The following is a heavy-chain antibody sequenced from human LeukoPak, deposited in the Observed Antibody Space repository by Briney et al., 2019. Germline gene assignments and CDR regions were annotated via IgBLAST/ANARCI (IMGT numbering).Heavy chain of an antibody. J-gene: IGHJ4*02. CDR2: ISGSGDNT. CDR3: AKGSYYDSSGSFYFDY. Sequence: PGGSLRLSCAASGFTFSSYAMSWVRQAPGKGLEWVSGISGSGDNTYYADSVKGRFTISRDNSKNTLYVQVNSLETEGTAAYYCAKGSYYDSSGSFYFDYWGQGTLVTVSS. V-gene: IGHV3-23*01. D-gene: IGHD3-22*01. CDR1: GFTFSSYA.